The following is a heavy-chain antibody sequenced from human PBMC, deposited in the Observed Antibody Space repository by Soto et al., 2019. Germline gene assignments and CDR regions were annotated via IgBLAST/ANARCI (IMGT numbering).Heavy chain of an antibody. CDR2: INAANGYT. J-gene: IGHJ4*02. CDR3: ARGGGLDD. CDR1: GYSLTSFP. V-gene: IGHV1-3*01. D-gene: IGHD3-10*01. Sequence: QVQLVQSGAEVKKPRASVKVSCKASGYSLTSFPIHWVRQAPGQGLECMGWINAANGYTRYSQKFQGRVTITRDTSATTAYMDLSSLTSEDTAVYYCARGGGLDDWGQGTLITVSS.